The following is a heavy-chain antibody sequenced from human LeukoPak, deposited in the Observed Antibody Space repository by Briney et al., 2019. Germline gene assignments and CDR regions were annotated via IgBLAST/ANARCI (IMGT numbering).Heavy chain of an antibody. D-gene: IGHD3-22*01. CDR1: GGSISSYY. V-gene: IGHV4-59*01. CDR3: ARVPYYYDSSGAFDV. CDR2: IYYRGST. Sequence: SETLSLTCTVSGGSISSYYWSWLRQPPGKGLEWIGYIYYRGSTSYNPSLKSRVTISVDTSKNQFALKLSPVTAADTAMYFCARVPYYYDSSGAFDVWGRGTMVTVSS. J-gene: IGHJ3*01.